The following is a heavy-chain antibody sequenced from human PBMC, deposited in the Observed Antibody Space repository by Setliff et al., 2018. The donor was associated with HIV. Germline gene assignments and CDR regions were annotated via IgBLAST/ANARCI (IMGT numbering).Heavy chain of an antibody. CDR1: GFTFSSYS. CDR2: ISSSSSTI. Sequence: GGSLRLSCAASGFTFSSYSMNWVRQAPGKGLEWVSYISSSSSTIYYADSVKGRFTISRDNAKNSLYLQMDSLRPEDTAVYYCAKDDPLFDYWGQGALVTVSS. V-gene: IGHV3-48*04. CDR3: AKDDPLFDY. J-gene: IGHJ4*02.